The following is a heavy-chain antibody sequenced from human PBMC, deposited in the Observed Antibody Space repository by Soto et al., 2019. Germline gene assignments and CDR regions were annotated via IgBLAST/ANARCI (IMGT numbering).Heavy chain of an antibody. J-gene: IGHJ6*02. V-gene: IGHV3-53*01. CDR3: ARSDRDYAYALNV. Sequence: EAQLVESGGGLIQPGGSLRLSCAASGFTVSANYITWVRQAPGNGLEWVSLLYSGGRLYYADSVKGRFTISRDTSKTTLYLQMNSLRTEDTAVYYCARSDRDYAYALNVWGQGTTVTVSS. D-gene: IGHD3-16*01. CDR2: LYSGGRL. CDR1: GFTVSANY.